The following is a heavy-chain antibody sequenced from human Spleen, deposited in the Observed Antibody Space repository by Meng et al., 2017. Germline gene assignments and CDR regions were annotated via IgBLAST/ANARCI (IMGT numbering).Heavy chain of an antibody. D-gene: IGHD5/OR15-5a*01. J-gene: IGHJ4*02. CDR3: AHTVRVDSVYGLIFDVFDY. CDR2: IYWNDDK. V-gene: IGHV2-5*01. Sequence: SGPTLVKPTQTLTLTCTFSRFSLSTSGVSVGWIRQPPGKALEWLALIYWNDDKWNSPSLKSRLTITKHISKSQVVLTMTNMDTVDTATYYCAHTVRVDSVYGLIFDVFDYWGQGTLVTVSS. CDR1: RFSLSTSGVS.